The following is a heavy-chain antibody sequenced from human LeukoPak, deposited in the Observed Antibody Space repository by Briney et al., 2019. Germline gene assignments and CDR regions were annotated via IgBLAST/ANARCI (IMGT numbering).Heavy chain of an antibody. J-gene: IGHJ6*02. CDR1: GFTFSSYS. CDR2: ISSSSSYI. V-gene: IGHV3-21*01. Sequence: GGSLRLSCAASGFTFSSYSMNWVRQAPGKGLEWVSSISSSSSYIYYADSVKGRFTISRDNAKNSLYLQMNSLRAEDTAVYYCARAGGRSLTAGMDVWGQGTTVTVSS. D-gene: IGHD3-10*01. CDR3: ARAGGRSLTAGMDV.